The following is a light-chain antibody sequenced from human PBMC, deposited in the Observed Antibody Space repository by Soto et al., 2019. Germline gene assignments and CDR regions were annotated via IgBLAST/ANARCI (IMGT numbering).Light chain of an antibody. CDR2: SAS. V-gene: IGKV1-27*01. CDR3: QKFNTAPLT. J-gene: IGKJ5*01. Sequence: DIQMTQSPSSLSASVGDRVTITCRASQDISVYLAWYQQKPGKVPTLLIYSASTLQSGVPSRFSGSGSGTDFTLTIISLQPEDVATYYCQKFNTAPLTFGQGTRLEIK. CDR1: QDISVY.